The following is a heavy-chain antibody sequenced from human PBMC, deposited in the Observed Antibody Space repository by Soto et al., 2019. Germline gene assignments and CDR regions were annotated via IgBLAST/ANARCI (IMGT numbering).Heavy chain of an antibody. Sequence: QVQLQESGPGLVKPSGTLSLTCAVSGGSISSSNWWSWVRQPPGKGLEWIGEIYHSGSTNYNPSLRSRXXIXVXXSKNQFSLKLSSVTAADTAVYYCARAELGISAFDYWGQGTLVTVSS. CDR1: GGSISSSNW. V-gene: IGHV4-4*02. J-gene: IGHJ4*02. CDR3: ARAELGISAFDY. D-gene: IGHD7-27*01. CDR2: IYHSGST.